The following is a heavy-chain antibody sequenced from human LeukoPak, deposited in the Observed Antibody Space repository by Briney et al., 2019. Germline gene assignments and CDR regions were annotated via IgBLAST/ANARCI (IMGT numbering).Heavy chain of an antibody. CDR3: AKATGYLL. Sequence: PGGSLGLSCAASGFTFSSYAMSWVRQAPGKGLEWVSTISNSDGSTYYADSVKVRFTTSRDNSENTLYLQMNSLRAEDTAVYYCAKATGYLLWGQGTLVTVSS. CDR1: GFTFSSYA. V-gene: IGHV3-23*01. CDR2: ISNSDGST. J-gene: IGHJ4*02. D-gene: IGHD1-14*01.